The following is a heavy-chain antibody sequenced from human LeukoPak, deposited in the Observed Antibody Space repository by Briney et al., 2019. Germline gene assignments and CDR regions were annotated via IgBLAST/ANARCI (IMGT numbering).Heavy chain of an antibody. Sequence: GGPLRLSCTASGFTFSSYWMNWLRQLPGKELGWVAIIKSDGTEEHYLDSVKGRFTISRDNANNLLFLQMNNLRAEDTAVYYCAGGGGYLIDYWGQGTLVTVSS. V-gene: IGHV3-7*01. CDR2: IKSDGTEE. J-gene: IGHJ4*02. CDR1: GFTFSSYW. CDR3: AGGGGYLIDY. D-gene: IGHD3-22*01.